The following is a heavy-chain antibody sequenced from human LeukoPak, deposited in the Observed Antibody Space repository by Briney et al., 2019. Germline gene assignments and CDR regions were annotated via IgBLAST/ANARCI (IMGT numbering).Heavy chain of an antibody. CDR1: GFTFSSYA. D-gene: IGHD2-2*01. Sequence: GGSLRLSCAASGFTFSSYAMSWVRQAPGKGLEWVSAISGSGGSTYYADSVRGRFTISRDNSKNTLYLQMNSLRAEDTAVYYCAKAMLPWYCSSTSCYPSDFDYWGQGTLVTVSS. J-gene: IGHJ4*02. CDR3: AKAMLPWYCSSTSCYPSDFDY. CDR2: ISGSGGST. V-gene: IGHV3-23*01.